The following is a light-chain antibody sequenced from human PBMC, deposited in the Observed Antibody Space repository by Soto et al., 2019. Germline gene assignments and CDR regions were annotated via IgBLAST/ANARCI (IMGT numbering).Light chain of an antibody. Sequence: DIQMTQSPSSLSASVGDRVTITCRASQSISSYLNWYQQKPGKAPKLLIYAASSLQSGVPSMFSGSGSGTDFTLTISSLQPEDFATYDCQQSYSTPPWTFGQGTKVEIK. CDR2: AAS. V-gene: IGKV1-39*01. J-gene: IGKJ1*01. CDR1: QSISSY. CDR3: QQSYSTPPWT.